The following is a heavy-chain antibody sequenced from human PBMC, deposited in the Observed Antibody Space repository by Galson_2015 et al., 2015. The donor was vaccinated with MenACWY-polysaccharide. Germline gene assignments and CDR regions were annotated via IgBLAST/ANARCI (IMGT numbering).Heavy chain of an antibody. V-gene: IGHV4-59*08. Sequence: DPLPLTSTFSCGSGNCYYWSWLRQPAERGLECIGNIDYAGSTDYNPSLKSRVAISIDTSKNQFSMKLSSVRAADTAVYYCASQKDSGGFYNDFDYWGQGTLVTVSS. D-gene: IGHD6-19*01. CDR2: IDYAGST. CDR1: CGSGNCYY. CDR3: ASQKDSGGFYNDFDY. J-gene: IGHJ4*02.